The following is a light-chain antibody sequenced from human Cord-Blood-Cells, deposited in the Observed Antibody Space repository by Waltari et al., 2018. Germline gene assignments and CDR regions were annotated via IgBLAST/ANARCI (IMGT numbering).Light chain of an antibody. J-gene: IGKJ2*01. V-gene: IGKV1-5*03. CDR1: QSISSW. CDR3: QQYNSYSHT. CDR2: KAS. Sequence: DIQMTQSPSTLSASVGDIVPITCLASQSISSWLAWYQQKPGKAPKLLIYKASSLESGVPSRFSGSGSGTEFTLTISSLQPDDFATYYCQQYNSYSHTFGQGTKLEIK.